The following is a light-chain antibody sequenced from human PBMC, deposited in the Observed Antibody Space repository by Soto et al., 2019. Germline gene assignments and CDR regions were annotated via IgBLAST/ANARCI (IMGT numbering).Light chain of an antibody. Sequence: QSALTQPASVSGSPGQSITISCTGTSSDVGSYNLVSWYQQHPGKAPKLMIYGGSKRPSGVSNRFSGSKSGNTASLTISRLQADDEADYDCCSSVWMTTMLFGVWTKLTVL. CDR3: CSSVWMTTML. V-gene: IGLV2-23*01. CDR1: SSDVGSYNL. J-gene: IGLJ2*01. CDR2: GGS.